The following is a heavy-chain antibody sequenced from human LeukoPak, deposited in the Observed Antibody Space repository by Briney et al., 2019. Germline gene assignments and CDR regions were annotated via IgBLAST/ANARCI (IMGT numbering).Heavy chain of an antibody. V-gene: IGHV1-18*01. D-gene: IGHD2-2*01. J-gene: IGHJ4*02. CDR2: ISAYNGNT. Sequence: ALVKVSCKASGYTFTSYGISWVRQAPGQGLEWMGWISAYNGNTNYAQKLQGRVTMTTDTSTSTAYMELRSLRSDDTAVYYCARDRCSSTSCYYYWWGQGTLVTVSS. CDR1: GYTFTSYG. CDR3: ARDRCSSTSCYYYW.